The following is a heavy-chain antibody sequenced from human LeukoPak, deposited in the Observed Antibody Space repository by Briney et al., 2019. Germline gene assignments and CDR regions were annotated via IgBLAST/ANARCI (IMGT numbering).Heavy chain of an antibody. D-gene: IGHD1-26*01. J-gene: IGHJ4*02. CDR3: ARGPIVGATTPDFDY. V-gene: IGHV3-7*03. CDR2: IKQDGSEK. Sequence: PGGSLRLSCAASGSTLSSYWMSWVRQAPGKGLEWVANIKQDGSEKHYVDSVKGRFTISRDNGKNSLYLQMNSLRAEDTAVYYCARGPIVGATTPDFDYWGQGTLVTVSS. CDR1: GSTLSSYW.